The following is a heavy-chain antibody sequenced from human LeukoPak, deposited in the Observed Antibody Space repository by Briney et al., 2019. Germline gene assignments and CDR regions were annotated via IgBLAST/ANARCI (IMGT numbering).Heavy chain of an antibody. CDR1: GFTFSDYY. V-gene: IGHV3-11*01. CDR3: ARHIEAATALHY. CDR2: ITSSGSTI. Sequence: GGSLRLSCAVSGFTFSDYYMSWIRQAPGKGLEWISYITSSGSTIYYTDSVKGRFTVSRDNAKNSLYLQMNSLRAEDTAVYFCARHIEAATALHYWGQGTLVTVSS. J-gene: IGHJ4*02. D-gene: IGHD2-21*01.